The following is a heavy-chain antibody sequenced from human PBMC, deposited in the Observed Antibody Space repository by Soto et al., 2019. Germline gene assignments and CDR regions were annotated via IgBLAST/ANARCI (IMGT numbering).Heavy chain of an antibody. V-gene: IGHV4-59*01. CDR2: IYSSGST. CDR3: AATPRY. CDR1: GGSITSYY. J-gene: IGHJ4*02. D-gene: IGHD2-15*01. Sequence: QVQLQESGPGLVKPSETLSLTCTVSGGSITSYYWNWIRQPPGKGLEWIGYIYSSGSTNYNPSLRGRVSMSLDTSKNQVSLNVTSVTAADPAVYYCAATPRYWGQGRLVTVSS.